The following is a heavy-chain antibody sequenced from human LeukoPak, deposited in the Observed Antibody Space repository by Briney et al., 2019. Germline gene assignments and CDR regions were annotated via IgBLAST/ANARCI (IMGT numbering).Heavy chain of an antibody. CDR3: ARDRDDSSGYYYSIPKNNWFDP. CDR1: GGSISSYY. Sequence: SETLSLTCTVSGGSISSYYWSWIRQPAGKGLEWIGRIYTSGSTNYNPSLKSRVTTSVDTSKNQFSLKLSSVTAADTAVYYCARDRDDSSGYYYSIPKNNWFDPWGQGTLVTVSS. V-gene: IGHV4-4*07. D-gene: IGHD3-22*01. CDR2: IYTSGST. J-gene: IGHJ5*02.